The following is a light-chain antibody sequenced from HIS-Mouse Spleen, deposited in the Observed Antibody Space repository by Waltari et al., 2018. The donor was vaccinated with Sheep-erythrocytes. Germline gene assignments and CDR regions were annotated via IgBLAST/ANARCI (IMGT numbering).Light chain of an antibody. CDR3: AAWDDSLSGLV. V-gene: IGLV1-47*01. CDR1: SSNIGSNY. Sequence: QSVLTQPPSASGTPGQRVTISCSGSSSNIGSNYVYWYQQLPGTAPKPLIYRNNRRPSGVPDRFSGAKSGTSASLAIGGLRSEDEADYYCAAWDDSLSGLVFGTGTKVTVL. J-gene: IGLJ1*01. CDR2: RNN.